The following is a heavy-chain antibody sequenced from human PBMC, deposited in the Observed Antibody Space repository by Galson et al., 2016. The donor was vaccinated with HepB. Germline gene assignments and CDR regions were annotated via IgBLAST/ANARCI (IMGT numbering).Heavy chain of an antibody. CDR2: IYWDDDK. CDR3: AHRGAHDVFDL. Sequence: PALVKPTQTLTLTCSFSGFSLSTAGVGVGWIRQPPGKALECLALIYWDDDKRYSPSLKSRLTIDKDTSKNHVVLTMTNMDLLDTATYYRAHRGAHDVFDLWGQGTMVTVSS. J-gene: IGHJ3*01. CDR1: GFSLSTAGVG. V-gene: IGHV2-5*02.